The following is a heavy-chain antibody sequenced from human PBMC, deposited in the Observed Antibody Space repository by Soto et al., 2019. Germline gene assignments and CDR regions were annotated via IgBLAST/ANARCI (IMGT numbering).Heavy chain of an antibody. D-gene: IGHD6-13*01. CDR3: ARVPYSSSWYYFDY. J-gene: IGHJ4*02. CDR2: INPNSGGT. V-gene: IGHV1-2*04. CDR1: GYTFTGYY. Sequence: ASVKVSCKASGYTFTGYYMHWVRQAPGQGLEWMGWINPNSGGTNYAQKFQGWVTLTRDTSINTAYMELSRLRSDDTAVYYCARVPYSSSWYYFDYWGQGTLVTVSS.